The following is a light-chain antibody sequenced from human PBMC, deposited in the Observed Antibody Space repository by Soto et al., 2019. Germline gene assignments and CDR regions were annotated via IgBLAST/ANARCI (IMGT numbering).Light chain of an antibody. CDR3: SSYTSSSTSYV. Sequence: SALTQPASVSGSHVQSITISCTGTTSDVGGYNYVSWYQQHPGKAPKLMIYDVSNRPSGVSNRFSGSKSGNTASLTISGLQAEDEADYHCSSYTSSSTSYVFGTGTKVTVL. CDR1: TSDVGGYNY. J-gene: IGLJ1*01. V-gene: IGLV2-14*01. CDR2: DVS.